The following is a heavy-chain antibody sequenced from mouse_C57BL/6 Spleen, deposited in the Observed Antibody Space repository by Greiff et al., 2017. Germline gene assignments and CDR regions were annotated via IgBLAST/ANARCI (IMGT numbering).Heavy chain of an antibody. D-gene: IGHD3-2*02. J-gene: IGHJ2*01. CDR3: AIESSGYVSYYFDY. Sequence: VQLQQPGAELVKPGASVKVSCKASGYTFTSYWMHWVKQRPGQGLEWIGRIHPSDSDTNYNQKFKGKATLTVDKSSNTAYMRLSSLTSEDSAVYYCAIESSGYVSYYFDYWGQGTTLTVSS. CDR2: IHPSDSDT. CDR1: GYTFTSYW. V-gene: IGHV1-74*01.